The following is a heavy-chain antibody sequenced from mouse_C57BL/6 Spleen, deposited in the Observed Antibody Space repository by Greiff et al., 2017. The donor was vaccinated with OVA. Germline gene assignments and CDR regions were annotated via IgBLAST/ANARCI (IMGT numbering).Heavy chain of an antibody. J-gene: IGHJ4*01. V-gene: IGHV1-53*01. Sequence: QVQLQQPGTELVKPGASVKLSCKASGYTFTSYWMHWVKQRPGQGLEWIGNINPSNGGTNYNEKFKSKATLTVDKSSSTAYMQLSSLTSEDSAVYYCARTAPYGSSYREYYAMDYWGQGTSVTVSS. CDR1: GYTFTSYW. CDR3: ARTAPYGSSYREYYAMDY. CDR2: INPSNGGT. D-gene: IGHD1-1*01.